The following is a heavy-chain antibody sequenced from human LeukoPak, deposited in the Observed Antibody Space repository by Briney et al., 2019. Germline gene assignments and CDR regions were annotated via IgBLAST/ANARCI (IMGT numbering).Heavy chain of an antibody. CDR1: GCSISSGAYS. V-gene: IGHV4-30-2*01. CDR2: IYHSGST. D-gene: IGHD1-26*01. J-gene: IGHJ2*01. CDR3: AGLTTTAWYFDL. Sequence: SETLSLTCAVSGCSISSGAYSWSWIRQPPGKGLEWIGYIYHSGSTNYNPSLNSRVTMSLDRSKNQFSLKVNSVTAAGTAVYYCAGLTTTAWYFDLWGRGTLVTVSS.